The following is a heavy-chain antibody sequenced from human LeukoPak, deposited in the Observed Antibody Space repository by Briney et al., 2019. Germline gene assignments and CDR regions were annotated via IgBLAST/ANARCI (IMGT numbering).Heavy chain of an antibody. V-gene: IGHV3-23*01. CDR1: GFTFSSYA. CDR3: AKAAVTTYKYSFDY. J-gene: IGHJ4*02. Sequence: SGGSLGLSCTASGFTFSSYAMSWVRQAPGKGLEWVSGISGSGGNTYHADSVKGRFTISRDNSKNTLYLQMKSLRAEDTAVYYCAKAAVTTYKYSFDYWGQGTLVTVSS. CDR2: ISGSGGNT. D-gene: IGHD4-17*01.